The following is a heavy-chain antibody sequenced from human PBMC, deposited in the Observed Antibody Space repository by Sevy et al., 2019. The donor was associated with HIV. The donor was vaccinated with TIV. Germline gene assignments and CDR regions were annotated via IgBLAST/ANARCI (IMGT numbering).Heavy chain of an antibody. CDR3: VTLYYFGSGNPYY. D-gene: IGHD3-10*01. V-gene: IGHV5-51*01. CDR1: GYSFTSYW. J-gene: IGHJ4*02. Sequence: GESLKISCKGSGYSFTSYWIGWVRQMPGKGLEWMGIIHPTDSEARYSPSFKGQVTISADKSISTAYLQWSSLRASDTAMYYCVTLYYFGSGNPYYWGQGTLVTVSS. CDR2: IHPTDSEA.